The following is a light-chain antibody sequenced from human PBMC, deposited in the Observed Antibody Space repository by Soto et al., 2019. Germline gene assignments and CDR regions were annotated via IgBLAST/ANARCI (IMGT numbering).Light chain of an antibody. Sequence: DIQMTQSPSTLSASVGDTVTITCRASQSIDTWLAWHQQKPGRAPKLLISKASVLESGVPSRFSGSGSGTDFTLTIRDVQPDDFAIYYCQQYISYRALGQGTKLEI. CDR3: QQYISYRA. V-gene: IGKV1-5*03. J-gene: IGKJ1*01. CDR2: KAS. CDR1: QSIDTW.